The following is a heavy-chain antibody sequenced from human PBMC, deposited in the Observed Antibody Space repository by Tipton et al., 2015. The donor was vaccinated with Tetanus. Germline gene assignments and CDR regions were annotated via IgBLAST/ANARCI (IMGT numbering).Heavy chain of an antibody. CDR1: GFTFDDYA. CDR3: ARYMFDDYVWPSRSHYYYGMDV. V-gene: IGHV3-9*01. CDR2: ISWNSGSI. D-gene: IGHD3-16*01. Sequence: RSLRLSCAASGFTFDDYAMHWVRQAPGKGLEWVSGISWNSGSIGYADSVKGRFTISRDNAKNSLYLQMNSLRAEDTALYYCARYMFDDYVWPSRSHYYYGMDVWGQGTTVTVSS. J-gene: IGHJ6*02.